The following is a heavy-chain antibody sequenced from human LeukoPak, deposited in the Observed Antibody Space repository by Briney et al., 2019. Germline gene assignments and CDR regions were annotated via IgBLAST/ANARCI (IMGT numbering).Heavy chain of an antibody. CDR3: ARRGDYMAFES. D-gene: IGHD3-16*01. V-gene: IGHV3-48*01. J-gene: IGHJ4*02. CDR1: GFTLSSHG. Sequence: PGGSLRLSCAASGFTLSSHGMNWVRQAPGKGLEWVSYINIGSTTKYYADSVKGRFTIARDNAKNSLYLQMNSLRAEDTAIYHCARRGDYMAFESWGQGTLVTVSS. CDR2: INIGSTTK.